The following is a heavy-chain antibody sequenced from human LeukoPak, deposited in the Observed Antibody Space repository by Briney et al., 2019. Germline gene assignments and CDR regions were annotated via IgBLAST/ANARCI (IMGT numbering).Heavy chain of an antibody. V-gene: IGHV3-48*01. J-gene: IGHJ4*02. CDR3: GSSVVISGGSY. D-gene: IGHD3-22*01. CDR2: ISSSSSTI. CDR1: GFTFSSYG. Sequence: PGGSLRLSCAASGFTFSSYGMHWVRQAPGKGLEWVSYISSSSSTIYYADSVKGRFTISRDNAKNSLYLQMNSLRAEDTAVYYCGSSVVISGGSYWGQGTLVTVSS.